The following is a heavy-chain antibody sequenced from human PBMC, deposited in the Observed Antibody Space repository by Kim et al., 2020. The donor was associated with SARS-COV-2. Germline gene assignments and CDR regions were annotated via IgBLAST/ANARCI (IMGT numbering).Heavy chain of an antibody. V-gene: IGHV5-10-1*01. Sequence: GESLKISCKGSGYSFTSYWISWVRQMPGKGLECMGRIDPSDSYTNYSPSFQGHVTISADKSISTAYLQWSSLKASDTAMYYCARLEYYYGSGRDAFDIWGQGTMVTVSS. CDR3: ARLEYYYGSGRDAFDI. CDR1: GYSFTSYW. J-gene: IGHJ3*02. CDR2: IDPSDSYT. D-gene: IGHD3-10*01.